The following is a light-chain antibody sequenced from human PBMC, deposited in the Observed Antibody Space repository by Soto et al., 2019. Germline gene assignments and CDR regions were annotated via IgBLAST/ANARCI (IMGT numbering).Light chain of an antibody. Sequence: QSALTQPASVSGSPGQSITISCTGTTSDVGSYNLVSWYQQFPDQAPQLLIYEDIKRPSGVSSRFSGSKSDNTASLTVAGLQTEDEAIYYCCSYSETASVVIGEGTKLTVL. CDR3: CSYSETASVV. CDR2: EDI. V-gene: IGLV2-23*01. CDR1: TSDVGSYNL. J-gene: IGLJ2*01.